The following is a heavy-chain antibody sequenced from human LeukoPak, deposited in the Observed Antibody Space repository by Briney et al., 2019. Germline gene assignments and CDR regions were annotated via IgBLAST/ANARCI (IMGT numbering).Heavy chain of an antibody. CDR2: MSYDGSNK. V-gene: IGHV3-30*04. Sequence: GRSLRLSCAASGFTFSSYAMHWVRQAPGKGLEWVAVMSYDGSNKYYADSVKGRFTISRDNSKNTLYLQMNSLRAEDTAVYYCARGRGQLWSSFDCWGQGTLVTVSS. D-gene: IGHD5-18*01. CDR3: ARGRGQLWSSFDC. J-gene: IGHJ4*02. CDR1: GFTFSSYA.